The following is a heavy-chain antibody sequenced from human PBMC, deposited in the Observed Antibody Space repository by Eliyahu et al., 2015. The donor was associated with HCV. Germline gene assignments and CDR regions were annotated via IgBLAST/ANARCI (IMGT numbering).Heavy chain of an antibody. V-gene: IGHV3-9*01. J-gene: IGHJ4*02. CDR1: GFTFDDYA. D-gene: IGHD3-22*01. Sequence: EVQLVESGGGLVQPGRSLRLSCTASGFTFDDYAMHWVRQAPGKGLEWVSGITWNSDERGYADSVRGRFTISRDNAKSSLYLQMNSLRPEDTALYYCVKDQTRYYYDNSAYSDWGQGTLVTVSS. CDR2: ITWNSDER. CDR3: VKDQTRYYYDNSAYSD.